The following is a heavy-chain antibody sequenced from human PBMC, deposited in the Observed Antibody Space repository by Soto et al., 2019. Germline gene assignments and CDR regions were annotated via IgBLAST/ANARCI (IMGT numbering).Heavy chain of an antibody. D-gene: IGHD4-17*01. J-gene: IGHJ4*02. CDR2: VSPENRNA. Sequence: PSVKVSCKTSGYTFTEYDINWVRQAPGQGLEYMGWVSPENRNAGYAPQFRGRVSTTADTSINTVYLELTTLTYEDTAVYYCEVTTGYWGQGTMVTVSS. CDR3: EVTTGY. CDR1: GYTFTEYD. V-gene: IGHV1-8*01.